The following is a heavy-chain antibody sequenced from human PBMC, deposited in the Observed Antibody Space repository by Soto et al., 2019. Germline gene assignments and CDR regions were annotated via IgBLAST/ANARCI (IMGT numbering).Heavy chain of an antibody. Sequence: QVQLQESGPGLVKPSETLSLTCTVSGGSISSYYWSWIRQPPGKGLEWIGYIYYSGSTNYNPSLKSRATXSXDXXKTQFSLKLSSVTAADTAVYYGARLLWSRGDWSDPWRQGTLVTVSS. V-gene: IGHV4-59*08. CDR1: GGSISSYY. CDR3: ARLLWSRGDWSDP. D-gene: IGHD3-10*01. J-gene: IGHJ5*02. CDR2: IYYSGST.